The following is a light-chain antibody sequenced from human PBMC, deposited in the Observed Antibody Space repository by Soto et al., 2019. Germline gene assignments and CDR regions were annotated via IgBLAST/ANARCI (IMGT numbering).Light chain of an antibody. CDR3: QTWGTGIRV. Sequence: QAVVTQSPSASASLGASVKLTCILSSGHSSYAIAWHQQQPEKAPRYLMKLNTDGSHTKGDGIPDRFSGSSSGAERYLTISSLQSEDEADYYCQTWGTGIRVFGGGTKLTVL. CDR2: LNTDGSH. CDR1: SGHSSYA. V-gene: IGLV4-69*01. J-gene: IGLJ2*01.